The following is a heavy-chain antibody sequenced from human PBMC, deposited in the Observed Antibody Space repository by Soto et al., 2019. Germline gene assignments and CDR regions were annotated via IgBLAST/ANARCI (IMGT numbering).Heavy chain of an antibody. CDR3: ARGSSTSPLLDGMDV. Sequence: PGGSLRLSCAASGFTVSSNYMSWVRQAPGKGLGWVSVIYSGGSTYYADSVKGRFTISRDNSKNTLYLQMNSLRAEDTAVYYCARGSSTSPLLDGMDVWGQGTTVTVSS. CDR1: GFTVSSNY. J-gene: IGHJ6*02. V-gene: IGHV3-53*01. D-gene: IGHD2-2*01. CDR2: IYSGGST.